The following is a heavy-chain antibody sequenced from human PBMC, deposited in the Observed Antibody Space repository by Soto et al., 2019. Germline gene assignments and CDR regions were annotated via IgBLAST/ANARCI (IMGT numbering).Heavy chain of an antibody. Sequence: GESLKISCKGSGYSFTSYWIGWVRQMPGKGLEWMGIIYPGDSDTRYSPSFQGQVTISADKSISTAYLQWSSLKASDTAMYYCATSDYVWGSYRYTWAFDIWGQGTMVTVSS. CDR2: IYPGDSDT. CDR1: GYSFTSYW. CDR3: ATSDYVWGSYRYTWAFDI. D-gene: IGHD3-16*02. V-gene: IGHV5-51*01. J-gene: IGHJ3*02.